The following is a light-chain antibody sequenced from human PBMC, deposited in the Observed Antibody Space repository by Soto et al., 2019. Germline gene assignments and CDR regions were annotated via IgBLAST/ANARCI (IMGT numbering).Light chain of an antibody. V-gene: IGKV3-20*01. J-gene: IGKJ1*01. CDR1: QSVSSSY. CDR2: GAS. CDR3: QQYGSSPWT. Sequence: VLTQSPGTLSLSPGERATLSCRASQSVSSSYLSWYQQRPGQAPRLLIYGASSRATGIPDRFSGSGSGTDFTLTISRLEPEDFAVYYCQQYGSSPWTFGQGTKVEIK.